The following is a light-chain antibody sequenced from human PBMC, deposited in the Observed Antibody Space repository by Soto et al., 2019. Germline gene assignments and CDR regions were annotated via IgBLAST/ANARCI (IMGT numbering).Light chain of an antibody. CDR2: DAS. CDR3: QQYESYSPLT. CDR1: QSISSW. Sequence: DIQMTQSPSTLSASVGDRVTITCRASQSISSWLAWYQQKPGKAPKFLIYDASSLESGVPSRFSGSGSGTEFTLTISSLQPDDFATYFCQQYESYSPLTFGGGTKVDIK. J-gene: IGKJ4*01. V-gene: IGKV1-5*01.